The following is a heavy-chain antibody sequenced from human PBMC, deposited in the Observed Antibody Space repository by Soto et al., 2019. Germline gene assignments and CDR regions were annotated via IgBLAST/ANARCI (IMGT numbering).Heavy chain of an antibody. Sequence: ESGGGLVLPGGSPRLSCAASGFIFSSSWMTWVRQAPGKGLEWVANIKPDGSEKYYVDSVKGRFTISRDNAKTSLYLQMNSLRAEDSALYFCVRGGYFFNDWGQGTLVTVSS. V-gene: IGHV3-7*01. D-gene: IGHD3-22*01. J-gene: IGHJ4*02. CDR2: IKPDGSEK. CDR3: VRGGYFFND. CDR1: GFIFSSSW.